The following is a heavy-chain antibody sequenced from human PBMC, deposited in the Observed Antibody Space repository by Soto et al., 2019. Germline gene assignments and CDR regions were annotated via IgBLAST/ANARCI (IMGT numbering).Heavy chain of an antibody. CDR2: IYYSGST. CDR1: GGSISSYY. CDR3: ARVFYCGAESGMDV. D-gene: IGHD3-10*01. Sequence: QVQLQESGPGLVKPSETLSLTCTVSGGSISSYYWSWIRQPPGKGLEWIGYIYYSGSTNYNPSLKSRVTISVDTSKNQFSLKLSSVTAADTAVYYCARVFYCGAESGMDVWGQGTMVTVSS. V-gene: IGHV4-59*08. J-gene: IGHJ6*02.